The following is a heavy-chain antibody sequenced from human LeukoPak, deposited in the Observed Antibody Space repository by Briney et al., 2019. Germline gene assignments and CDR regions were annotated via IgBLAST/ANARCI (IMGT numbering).Heavy chain of an antibody. Sequence: SETLSLTCTVSGGSISSYYWSCIRQPPGKGLEWIWYIYYSGSTNYNPSLKSRVTISVDTSKNQFSLKLSSVTAADTAVYYCAAWPSLDDYWGQGTLVTVSS. D-gene: IGHD3-16*01. CDR2: IYYSGST. V-gene: IGHV4-59*01. CDR1: GGSISSYY. J-gene: IGHJ4*02. CDR3: AAWPSLDDY.